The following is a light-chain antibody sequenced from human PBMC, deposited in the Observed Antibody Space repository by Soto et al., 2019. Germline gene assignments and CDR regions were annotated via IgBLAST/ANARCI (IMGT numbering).Light chain of an antibody. CDR2: GNT. CDR3: QSYDNSLSGWV. V-gene: IGLV1-40*01. CDR1: SSNIGAGYD. Sequence: QSVLTQPPSVSRAPGQRVTISCTGSSSNIGAGYDVHWYQQLPGTAPKLLIYGNTNRPSGVPDRLSGSKSGTSASLAITGLQAEDETDYYCQSYDNSLSGWVFGGGTQLTVL. J-gene: IGLJ3*02.